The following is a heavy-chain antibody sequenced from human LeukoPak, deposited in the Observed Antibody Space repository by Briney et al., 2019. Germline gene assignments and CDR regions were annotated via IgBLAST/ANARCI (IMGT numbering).Heavy chain of an antibody. D-gene: IGHD4-23*01. CDR2: ISAYNGNT. Sequence: HWASVKVSFKASGYTFTSYYMHWVRQAPGQGLEWMGWISAYNGNTNYAQKLQGRVTMTTDTSTSTAYMELSSLRSEDTAVYYCARCLTVVTYDAFDIWGQGTMVTVSS. V-gene: IGHV1-18*04. CDR3: ARCLTVVTYDAFDI. J-gene: IGHJ3*02. CDR1: GYTFTSYY.